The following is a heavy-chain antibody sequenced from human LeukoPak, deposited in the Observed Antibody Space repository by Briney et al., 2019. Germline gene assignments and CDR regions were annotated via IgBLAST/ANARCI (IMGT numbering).Heavy chain of an antibody. D-gene: IGHD5-12*01. CDR1: GGTFSSYA. CDR3: ARELSGYESRVGYYYMDV. J-gene: IGHJ6*03. Sequence: ASVKVSCEASGGTFSSYAISWVRQAPGRGLEWMGGIIPIFGTANYAQKFQGRVTITADESTSTAYMELSSLRSEDTAVYYCARELSGYESRVGYYYMDVWGKGTTVTVSS. V-gene: IGHV1-69*13. CDR2: IIPIFGTA.